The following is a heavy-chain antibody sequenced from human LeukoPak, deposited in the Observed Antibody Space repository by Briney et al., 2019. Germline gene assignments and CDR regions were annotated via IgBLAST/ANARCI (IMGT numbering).Heavy chain of an antibody. D-gene: IGHD2-21*01. Sequence: PGGSLRLSCAASGFTFNRDWTAWVRQAPGKGLEWVANIKEDGSEKNYVDSVKGRFTISRDNAVNSVYLQMNGLRAEDTAVYYCARDALGGDPFDYWGQGTLVTVSS. V-gene: IGHV3-7*03. CDR2: IKEDGSEK. CDR1: GFTFNRDW. CDR3: ARDALGGDPFDY. J-gene: IGHJ4*02.